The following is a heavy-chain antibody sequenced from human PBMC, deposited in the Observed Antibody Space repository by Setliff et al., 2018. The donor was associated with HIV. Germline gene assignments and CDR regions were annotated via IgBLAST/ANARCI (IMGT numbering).Heavy chain of an antibody. J-gene: IGHJ3*02. CDR1: GYTFTSDH. D-gene: IGHD5-18*01. Sequence: GASVKVSCKASGYTFTSDHLHWVRQAPGQGLEWMGMITPSDGNTNYEQKFQGRVTMTRDTSTTTVYMELSSLTSEDTAIYYCARGEWIQLWPDAFDIWGQGTMVTV. CDR2: ITPSDGNT. CDR3: ARGEWIQLWPDAFDI. V-gene: IGHV1-46*01.